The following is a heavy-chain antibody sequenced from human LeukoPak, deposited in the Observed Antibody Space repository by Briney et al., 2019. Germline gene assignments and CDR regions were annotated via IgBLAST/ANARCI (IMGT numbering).Heavy chain of an antibody. D-gene: IGHD4-23*01. CDR3: ARGRPHGNDY. CDR1: GFTFSNFW. J-gene: IGHJ4*02. CDR2: IASDGSST. V-gene: IGHV3-74*01. Sequence: GGSLRLSCAASGFTFSNFWMHWVRQAPGKGLVWVSRIASDGSSTTYADSVKGRFSISRDNAKNTLYLQMNSLRVEDTAVYYCARGRPHGNDYWGQGTLVTVSS.